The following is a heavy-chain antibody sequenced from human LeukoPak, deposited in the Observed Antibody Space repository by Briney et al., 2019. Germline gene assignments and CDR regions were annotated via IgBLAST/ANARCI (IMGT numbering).Heavy chain of an antibody. Sequence: ASVKVSCKASGYTFTSYYMHWVRQAPGQGLEWMGIINPSGGSTSYAQKFQGGVTMTRDTSTSTVYMELSSLRSEDTAVYYCARVGAVDTATRYYFDYWGQGTLVTVSS. D-gene: IGHD5-18*01. V-gene: IGHV1-46*01. CDR3: ARVGAVDTATRYYFDY. CDR2: INPSGGST. CDR1: GYTFTSYY. J-gene: IGHJ4*02.